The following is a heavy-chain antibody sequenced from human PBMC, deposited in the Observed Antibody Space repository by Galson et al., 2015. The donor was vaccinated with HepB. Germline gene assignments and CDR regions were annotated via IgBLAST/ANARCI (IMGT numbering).Heavy chain of an antibody. V-gene: IGHV5-10-1*01. J-gene: IGHJ4*02. CDR1: GYSFTSYW. Sequence: QSGAEVKKPGESLRISCKGSGYSFTSYWISWVRQMPGKGLEWMGRIDPSDSYTNYSPSFQGHVTISADKSISTAYLQWSSLKASDTAMYYCARHPEQADYGGAFDYWGQGTLVTVSS. CDR3: ARHPEQADYGGAFDY. CDR2: IDPSDSYT. D-gene: IGHD4-23*01.